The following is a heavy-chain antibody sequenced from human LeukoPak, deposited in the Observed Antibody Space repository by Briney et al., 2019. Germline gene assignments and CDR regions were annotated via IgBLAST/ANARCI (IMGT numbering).Heavy chain of an antibody. CDR2: INPNSGGT. CDR1: GYTFTGYY. J-gene: IGHJ4*02. Sequence: GASVKVSCKASGYTFTGYYMHWVRQAPGQGLEWMGWINPNSGGTNYAQKFQGRVTMTRDTSISTAYMELSRLRSDDTAVYYCARTAVAGSWEVDYWGQGTLVTVSS. V-gene: IGHV1-2*02. D-gene: IGHD6-19*01. CDR3: ARTAVAGSWEVDY.